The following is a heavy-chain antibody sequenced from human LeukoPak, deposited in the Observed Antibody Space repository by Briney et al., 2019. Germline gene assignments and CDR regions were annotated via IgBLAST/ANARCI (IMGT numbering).Heavy chain of an antibody. D-gene: IGHD3-10*02. CDR2: ISSSGSTI. CDR1: GFTFSSYE. CDR3: AELGITMIGGV. J-gene: IGHJ6*04. V-gene: IGHV3-48*03. Sequence: PGGSLRLSCSASGFTFSSYEMNWVRQAPGKGLEWVSYISSSGSTIYYADSVKGRFTISRDNAKNSLYLQMNSLRAEDTAVYYCAELGITMIGGVWGKGTTVTISS.